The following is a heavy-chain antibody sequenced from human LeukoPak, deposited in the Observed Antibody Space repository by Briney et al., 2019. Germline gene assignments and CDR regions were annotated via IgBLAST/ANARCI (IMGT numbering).Heavy chain of an antibody. J-gene: IGHJ3*02. CDR2: IYYSGST. Sequence: SETLSLTCTVSGGSISSSSYYWGWIRQPPGKGLEWIGSIYYSGSTYYNPSLKSRVTISVDTSKNQFSLKLSSVTAADTAVYYCARLVPTAPGAFDIWGQGTMVTVSS. D-gene: IGHD2-2*01. V-gene: IGHV4-39*01. CDR3: ARLVPTAPGAFDI. CDR1: GGSISSSSYY.